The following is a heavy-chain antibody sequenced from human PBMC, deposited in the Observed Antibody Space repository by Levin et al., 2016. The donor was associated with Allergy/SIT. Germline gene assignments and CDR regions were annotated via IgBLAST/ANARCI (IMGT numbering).Heavy chain of an antibody. Sequence: GESLKISCTTSGFTFSSFAVSWVRQAPGKGLEWISLVNAHSDVIGYADSVKGRFRISRDNSKNTVYLQLTSLRADDTALYYCAIQNNGLHSPFDHWGRGTLVTVSS. D-gene: IGHD2-8*01. CDR3: AIQNNGLHSPFDH. J-gene: IGHJ4*01. V-gene: IGHV3-23*01. CDR1: GFTFSSFA. CDR2: VNAHSDVI.